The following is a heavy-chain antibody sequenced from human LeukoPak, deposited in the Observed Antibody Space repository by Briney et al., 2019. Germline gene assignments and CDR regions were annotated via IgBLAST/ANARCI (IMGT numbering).Heavy chain of an antibody. J-gene: IGHJ4*02. D-gene: IGHD3-22*01. CDR2: CYYSRNT. CDR3: ARHPHYYYDNSAR. V-gene: IGHV4-39*01. CDR1: GDSIGSSDNY. Sequence: SETLSLTCTVSGDSIGSSDNYWGWIRQPPGKGLEWIGSCYYSRNTYYNPSLKSRVTISVDTSKSQLSLTLTSVSAADTAVYYCARHPHYYYDNSARWGQGTLVTVSS.